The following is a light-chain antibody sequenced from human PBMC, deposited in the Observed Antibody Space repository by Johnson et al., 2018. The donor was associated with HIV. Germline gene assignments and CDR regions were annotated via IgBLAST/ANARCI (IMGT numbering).Light chain of an antibody. CDR1: SSNIGNNY. CDR3: GTWDSSLSAYV. Sequence: QSVLTQPPSVSAAPGQKVTISCSGSSSNIGNNYISWYQQHQGTAPKLLIYENNKRPSGSPDRFSGSKSGTSATLGITGLQTGDEADYYCGTWDSSLSAYVYGTGTKVPVL. V-gene: IGLV1-51*02. CDR2: ENN. J-gene: IGLJ1*01.